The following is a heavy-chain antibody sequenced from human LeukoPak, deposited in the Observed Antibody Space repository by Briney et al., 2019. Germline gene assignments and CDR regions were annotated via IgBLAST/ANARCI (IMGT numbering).Heavy chain of an antibody. V-gene: IGHV4-4*09. D-gene: IGHD2/OR15-2a*01. Sequence: SETLSLTCTVSGGSINNYFWSWIRQPPGKGLEWIGYIHSSGSGNSNPSLKSRFTISVDTSKNQFSLKVTSVTAADTAVYYCASHVNDYPYYMDVWGKGTTATVSS. CDR1: GGSINNYF. CDR3: ASHVNDYPYYMDV. J-gene: IGHJ6*03. CDR2: IHSSGSG.